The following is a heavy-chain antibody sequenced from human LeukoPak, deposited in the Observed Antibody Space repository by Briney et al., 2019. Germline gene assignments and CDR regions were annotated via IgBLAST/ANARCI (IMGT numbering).Heavy chain of an antibody. Sequence: GGSLRLSCAASGFTVSTKYMSWVRQAPGKGLEWVSLIYSDGSTYYADCVKGRITISRDNSKNTLYLQMNSLRAEDTAVYYCASYYLEWLFGWAFDIWGQGTMVTVFS. D-gene: IGHD3-3*01. V-gene: IGHV3-66*02. CDR1: GFTVSTKY. CDR2: IYSDGST. J-gene: IGHJ3*02. CDR3: ASYYLEWLFGWAFDI.